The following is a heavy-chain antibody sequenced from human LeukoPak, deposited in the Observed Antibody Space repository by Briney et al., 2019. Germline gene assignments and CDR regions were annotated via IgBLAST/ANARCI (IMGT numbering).Heavy chain of an antibody. CDR3: ARGTLQSYYYYYMDV. J-gene: IGHJ6*03. V-gene: IGHV3-64*01. CDR1: GFTFSSYA. Sequence: GGSLRLSCAASGFTFSSYAMHWVRQAPGKGLEYVSAISSNGGSTYYANSVKGRFTISRDNSKNTLYLQMGSLRAEDMAVYYCARGTLQSYYYYYMDVWGKGTTVTVSS. D-gene: IGHD4-11*01. CDR2: ISSNGGST.